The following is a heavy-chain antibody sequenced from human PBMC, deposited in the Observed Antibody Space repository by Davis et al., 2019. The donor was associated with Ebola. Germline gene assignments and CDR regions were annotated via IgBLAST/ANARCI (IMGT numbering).Heavy chain of an antibody. J-gene: IGHJ4*02. Sequence: MPSETLSLTCTVSGGSISSYYWSWIRQPPGKGLEWIGYIYYSGSTNYNPSLKSRVTISVDTSKNQFSLKLSSVTAADTAVYYCARGSGSYSHYWGPGSLVTVSS. V-gene: IGHV4-59*01. CDR2: IYYSGST. D-gene: IGHD1-26*01. CDR1: GGSISSYY. CDR3: ARGSGSYSHY.